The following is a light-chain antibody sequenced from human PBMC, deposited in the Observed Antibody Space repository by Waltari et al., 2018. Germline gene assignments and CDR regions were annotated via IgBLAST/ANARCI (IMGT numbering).Light chain of an antibody. Sequence: EIVLTQSPGTLSVSPGERATLSCRASENISKYLTWYQQKPGQAPRLPIYAASTRATGIPDRFSGSGFGTDFSLTISSLEPEDFAVYYCQHYVRLPVTFGQGTKVEIK. CDR3: QHYVRLPVT. J-gene: IGKJ1*01. CDR2: AAS. V-gene: IGKV3-20*01. CDR1: ENISKY.